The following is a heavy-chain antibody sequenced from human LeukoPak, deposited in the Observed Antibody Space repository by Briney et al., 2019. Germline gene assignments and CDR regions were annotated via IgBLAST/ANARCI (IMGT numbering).Heavy chain of an antibody. CDR2: IYYSGST. Sequence: SETLSLTCTVSGGSISSYYWSWIRQPPGEGLEWIGYIYYSGSTNYNPSLKSRVTISVDTSKNQFSLKLSSVTAADTAVYYCARDLRMVRGIGDGMDVWGQGTTVTVSS. D-gene: IGHD3-10*01. J-gene: IGHJ6*02. V-gene: IGHV4-59*01. CDR1: GGSISSYY. CDR3: ARDLRMVRGIGDGMDV.